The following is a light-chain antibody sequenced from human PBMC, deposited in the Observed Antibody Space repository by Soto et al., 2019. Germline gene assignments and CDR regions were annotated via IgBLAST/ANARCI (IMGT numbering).Light chain of an antibody. Sequence: DNQMSHSPSSVSASVRHRLTITRRASQSISSRLAWYQQKPGKAPKLLIYDASSVESGVPSRFSGSGSGTEFTLTISSLQPDDFATYYCQQYNSYPWTFGQGTKVDIK. J-gene: IGKJ1*01. V-gene: IGKV1-5*01. CDR3: QQYNSYPWT. CDR2: DAS. CDR1: QSISSR.